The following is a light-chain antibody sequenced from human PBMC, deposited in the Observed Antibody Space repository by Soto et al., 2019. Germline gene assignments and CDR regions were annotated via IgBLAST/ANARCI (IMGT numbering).Light chain of an antibody. CDR3: QQYHNSPIT. J-gene: IGKJ1*01. Sequence: IVVSLSPATLSVSPGERATLSCRASQSVSSNLAWYQQKPGQAPRLLIYGASTRATGIPDRFSGSGSGTEFTLSISSLQSEDFAVYYCQQYHNSPITFGHGTKVDI. CDR1: QSVSSN. V-gene: IGKV3-15*01. CDR2: GAS.